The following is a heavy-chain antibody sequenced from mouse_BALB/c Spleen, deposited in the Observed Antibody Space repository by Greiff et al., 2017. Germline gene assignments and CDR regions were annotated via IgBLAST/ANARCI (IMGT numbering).Heavy chain of an antibody. Sequence: EVKLMESGGGLVQPGGSLRLCCATSGFTFSDFYMEWVRQPPGKRLEWIAASRNKANDYTTEYSASVKGRFIVSRDTSQSILYLQMNALRAEDTAIYYCARDGGYGYDWFAYWGQGTLVTVSA. V-gene: IGHV7-1*02. J-gene: IGHJ3*01. CDR2: SRNKANDYTT. CDR1: GFTFSDFY. D-gene: IGHD2-2*01. CDR3: ARDGGYGYDWFAY.